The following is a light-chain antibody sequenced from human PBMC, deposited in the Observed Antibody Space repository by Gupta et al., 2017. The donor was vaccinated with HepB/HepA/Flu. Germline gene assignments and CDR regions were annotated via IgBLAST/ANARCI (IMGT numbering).Light chain of an antibody. Sequence: EIVLTQSPGTLSLSPGERATLSCRASQSVSSSYLAWYQQRPGQAPRLLIYGASSRATGIPDRLSGSGSGTDFTLTISRLEPEDFAVYYGQQYGSALYTFGQGTKLEIK. CDR1: QSVSSSY. J-gene: IGKJ2*01. V-gene: IGKV3-20*01. CDR2: GAS. CDR3: QQYGSALYT.